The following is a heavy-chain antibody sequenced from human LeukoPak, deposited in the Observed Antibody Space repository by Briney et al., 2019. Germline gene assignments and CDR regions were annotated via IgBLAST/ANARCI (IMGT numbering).Heavy chain of an antibody. D-gene: IGHD6-6*01. V-gene: IGHV3-21*01. Sequence: PGGSLRLSCAASGFTFSSYSMNWVRQAPGKGLEWVSSISSSSSYIYYADSVKGRFTISRDNAKNSLYLQMNSLRAEDTAVYYCVRVRYGAAHFDYWGQGTLVTVSS. CDR3: VRVRYGAAHFDY. J-gene: IGHJ4*02. CDR1: GFTFSSYS. CDR2: ISSSSSYI.